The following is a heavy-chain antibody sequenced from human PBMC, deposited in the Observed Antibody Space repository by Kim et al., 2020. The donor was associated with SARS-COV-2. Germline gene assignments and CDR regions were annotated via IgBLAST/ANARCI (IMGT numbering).Heavy chain of an antibody. CDR2: ISSSSSTI. CDR3: ARVCSPLQCSEQKAEYEPYYYGSGSSSQPMDV. V-gene: IGHV3-48*02. CDR1: GFTFSSYS. Sequence: GGSLRLSCAASGFTFSSYSMNWVRQAPGKGLEWVSYISSSSSTIYYADSVKGRFTISRDNAKNSLYLQMNSLRDEDTAVYYCARVCSPLQCSEQKAEYEPYYYGSGSSSQPMDVWGQGTTVTVSS. J-gene: IGHJ6*02. D-gene: IGHD3-10*01.